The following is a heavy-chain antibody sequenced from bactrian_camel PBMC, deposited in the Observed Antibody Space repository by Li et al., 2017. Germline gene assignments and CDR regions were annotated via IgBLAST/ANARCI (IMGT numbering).Heavy chain of an antibody. J-gene: IGHJ6*01. V-gene: IGHV3S68*01. CDR1: VNSNNLNC. D-gene: IGHD6*01. CDR3: ATRYGGRGTSDLGY. CDR2: ITRIHGGT. Sequence: VQLVESGGGSVQAGGSLNLSCATTVNSNNLNCMGWFRQAPGKGREGVASITRIHGGTAYADSVKGRFTISRDNAKNTLYLQMNSLKPEDTALYYCATRYGGRGTSDLGYWGQGTQVTVS.